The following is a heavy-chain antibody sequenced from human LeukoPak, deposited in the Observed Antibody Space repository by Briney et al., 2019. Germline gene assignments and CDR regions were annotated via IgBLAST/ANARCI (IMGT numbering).Heavy chain of an antibody. Sequence: GSLRLSCAASGFTFSSYGMHWVRQAPGKGLEWVAVISYDGSNKYYADSVKGRFTISRDNSKNTLYLQMNSLRAEDTAVYYCAKDQGGSYYFSNYFDYWGQGTLVTVSS. D-gene: IGHD1-26*01. CDR1: GFTFSSYG. CDR2: ISYDGSNK. CDR3: AKDQGGSYYFSNYFDY. V-gene: IGHV3-30*18. J-gene: IGHJ4*02.